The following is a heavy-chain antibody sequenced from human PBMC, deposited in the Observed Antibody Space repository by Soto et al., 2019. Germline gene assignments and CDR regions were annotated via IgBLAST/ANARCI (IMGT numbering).Heavy chain of an antibody. CDR3: ARPGGSGSYYNN. Sequence: SETLSLTCAVYGGSFSGYCLSWIRQRPGKGLEWIWEINHSGSTNYIPSIKSRVTISVDTSKNQFSLKLSSVTAADTAVYYCARPGGSGSYYNNWGQGTLVTVSS. D-gene: IGHD3-10*01. V-gene: IGHV4-34*01. CDR1: GGSFSGYC. J-gene: IGHJ4*02. CDR2: INHSGST.